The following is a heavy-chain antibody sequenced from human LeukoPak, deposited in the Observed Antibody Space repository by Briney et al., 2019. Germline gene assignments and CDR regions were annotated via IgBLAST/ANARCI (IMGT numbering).Heavy chain of an antibody. V-gene: IGHV1-18*01. CDR1: GYTFTSYG. CDR3: ARGTTYYDFWSGYYNDP. CDR2: ISAYNGNT. Sequence: ASVKVSCKASGYTFTSYGISWVRQAPGQGLEWMGWISAYNGNTNYAQELQGRVTMTTDTSTSTAYMELRSLRSDDTAVYYCARGTTYYDFWSGYYNDPWGQGTLVTVSS. D-gene: IGHD3-3*01. J-gene: IGHJ5*02.